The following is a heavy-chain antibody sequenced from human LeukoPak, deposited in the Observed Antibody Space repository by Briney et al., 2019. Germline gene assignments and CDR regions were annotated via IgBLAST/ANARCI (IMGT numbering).Heavy chain of an antibody. CDR3: ARHDFYSNYPHNWFDP. D-gene: IGHD4-11*01. Sequence: SETLSLTCAVSAYSISSGYYWGWIRPPPGKGLEWIGSFYHSGSTYYNPSLKSRVTISVDTSKNQFSLKLSSVTAADTAVYYCARHDFYSNYPHNWFDPWGQGTLVTVSS. J-gene: IGHJ5*02. CDR1: AYSISSGYY. CDR2: FYHSGST. V-gene: IGHV4-38-2*01.